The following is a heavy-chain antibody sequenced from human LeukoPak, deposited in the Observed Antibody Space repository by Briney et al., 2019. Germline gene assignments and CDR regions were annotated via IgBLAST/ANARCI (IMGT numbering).Heavy chain of an antibody. CDR3: ARESSSSWYVSSGPDY. CDR1: GFTFSSYS. J-gene: IGHJ4*02. CDR2: ISSSSSYI. V-gene: IGHV3-21*01. Sequence: GGSLRLSCAASGFTFSSYSMNWVRQAPGKGLEWVSSISSSSSYIYYADSVKGRFTISRDNAKNSLYLQMNSLRAEDTAVYYCARESSSSWYVSSGPDYWGQGTLVTVSS. D-gene: IGHD6-13*01.